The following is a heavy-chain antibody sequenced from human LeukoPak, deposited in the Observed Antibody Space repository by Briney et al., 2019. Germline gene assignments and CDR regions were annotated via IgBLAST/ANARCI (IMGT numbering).Heavy chain of an antibody. CDR3: ARFAATPPYYQYYYMDV. J-gene: IGHJ6*03. CDR2: IYYSGST. Sequence: SETLSLTCTVSGGSISSYYWSWIRQPPGKGLEWIGYIYYSGSTGYNPSLKSRVTISVDTSKNHFSLNLSSVTAADTALYYCARFAATPPYYQYYYMDVWGKGTTVTVSS. CDR1: GGSISSYY. D-gene: IGHD2-15*01. V-gene: IGHV4-59*01.